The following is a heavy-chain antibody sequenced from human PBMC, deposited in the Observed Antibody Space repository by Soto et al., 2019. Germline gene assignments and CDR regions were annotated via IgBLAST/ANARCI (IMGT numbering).Heavy chain of an antibody. CDR1: GFTFSSYW. CDR3: ERVPQSYGDYVGYYYYYYMDV. Sequence: GGSLRLSCAASGFTFSSYWMSWVRQAPGKGLEWVANIKQDGSEKYYVDSVKGRFTISRDNAKNSLYLQMNSLRAEDTAVYYCERVPQSYGDYVGYYYYYYMDVWGKGTTVTVSS. D-gene: IGHD4-17*01. J-gene: IGHJ6*03. CDR2: IKQDGSEK. V-gene: IGHV3-7*01.